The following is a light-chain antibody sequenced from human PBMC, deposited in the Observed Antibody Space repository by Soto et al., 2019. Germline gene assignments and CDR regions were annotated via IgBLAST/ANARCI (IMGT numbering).Light chain of an antibody. Sequence: DTQMTQSPSSLSASVGDRVTITCRASQSISSWLAWYQQKPGKAPKLLIYKASSLKSGVPSRFSGSGSGTEFTLTISSLQPDDVATYYCLQYDSYSWTFGQGTKVDI. V-gene: IGKV1-5*03. CDR2: KAS. CDR3: LQYDSYSWT. CDR1: QSISSW. J-gene: IGKJ1*01.